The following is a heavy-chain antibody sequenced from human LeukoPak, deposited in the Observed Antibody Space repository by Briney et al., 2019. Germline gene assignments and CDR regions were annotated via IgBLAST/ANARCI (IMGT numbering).Heavy chain of an antibody. CDR2: INHSGST. J-gene: IGHJ4*02. D-gene: IGHD6-19*01. V-gene: IGHV4-34*01. CDR1: GGSFSGYY. Sequence: PSETLSLTCAVYGGSFSGYYWSWIRQPPGKGLEWIEEINHSGSTNYNPSLKSRVTISVDTSKNQFSLKLSSVTAADTAVYYCARVPSSSGDEDYFDYWGQGTLVTVSS. CDR3: ARVPSSSGDEDYFDY.